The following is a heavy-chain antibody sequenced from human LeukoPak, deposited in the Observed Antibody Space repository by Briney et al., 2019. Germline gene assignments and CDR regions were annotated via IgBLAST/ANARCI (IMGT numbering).Heavy chain of an antibody. V-gene: IGHV4-4*07. Sequence: SETLSLTCAVSDGSISSCFWSWLRHPAGKGLEWIGRVCTSGKTSYNPALKSRVTMSVDTSTNQFSLRLSSVTAADTAVYYCAKGRDRNGNYFADDYWGQGILVSVSS. J-gene: IGHJ4*02. CDR2: VCTSGKT. CDR1: DGSISSCF. D-gene: IGHD1-14*01. CDR3: AKGRDRNGNYFADDY.